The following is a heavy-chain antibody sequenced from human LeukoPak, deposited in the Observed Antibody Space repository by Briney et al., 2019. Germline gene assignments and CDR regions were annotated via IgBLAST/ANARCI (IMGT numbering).Heavy chain of an antibody. V-gene: IGHV3-23*01. CDR3: AKKYSTGLDP. J-gene: IGHJ5*02. D-gene: IGHD1-26*01. CDR1: GFTFSNAW. CDR2: ISGSGSNT. Sequence: PGGSLRLSCAASGFTFSNAWMSWVRQAPGKGLEWVSGISGSGSNTYYADSVKGRFTISRDNSKNTLYLQMNSLRVEDTAVYYCAKKYSTGLDPWGQGTLVTVSS.